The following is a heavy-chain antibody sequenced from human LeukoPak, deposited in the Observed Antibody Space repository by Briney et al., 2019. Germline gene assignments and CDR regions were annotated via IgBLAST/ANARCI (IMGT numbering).Heavy chain of an antibody. J-gene: IGHJ4*02. Sequence: PGGSLRLSCAASGFTFSSYAMHWVRQAPGKGLEWVAVISYDGSNKYYADSVKGRFTISRDNSKNTLYLQMNSLRAEDTVVYYCARDLTAAGFFDYWGQETQVTVSS. D-gene: IGHD6-13*01. CDR3: ARDLTAAGFFDY. CDR1: GFTFSSYA. CDR2: ISYDGSNK. V-gene: IGHV3-30-3*01.